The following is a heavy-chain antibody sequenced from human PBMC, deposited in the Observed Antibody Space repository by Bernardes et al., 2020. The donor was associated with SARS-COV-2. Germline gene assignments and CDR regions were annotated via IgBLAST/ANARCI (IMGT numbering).Heavy chain of an antibody. CDR3: ARRASFNGLDV. D-gene: IGHD3-16*01. CDR1: GFTFTTHS. Sequence: GGSLRLDCEASGFTFTTHSMIWVRQAPGKGLEWVSSISSSSTYIYYADSVEGRFTISRDNAKSSLFLQMNSLRAEDTAVYYCARRASFNGLDVWGLGTAVSVSS. V-gene: IGHV3-21*01. CDR2: ISSSSTYI. J-gene: IGHJ6*02.